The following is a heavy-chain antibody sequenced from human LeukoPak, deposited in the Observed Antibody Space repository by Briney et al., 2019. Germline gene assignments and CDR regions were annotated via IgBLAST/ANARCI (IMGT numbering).Heavy chain of an antibody. V-gene: IGHV3-11*06. CDR2: ISGNSGDI. J-gene: IGHJ6*02. D-gene: IGHD2-15*01. CDR1: GFTFSDYY. Sequence: KAGGSLRLSCTVSGFTFSDYYMTWVRQAPGKGLEWLSYISGNSGDINYLDSVRGRFTISRDNAKNSLYLQMNSLRAEDTAVYYCVREPPQVDYGMDVWGQGTTVTVSS. CDR3: VREPPQVDYGMDV.